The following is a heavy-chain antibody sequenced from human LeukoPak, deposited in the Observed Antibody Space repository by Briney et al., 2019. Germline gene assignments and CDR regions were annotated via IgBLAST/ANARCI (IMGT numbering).Heavy chain of an antibody. CDR1: GGSFSGYY. Sequence: PSETLSLTCAVYGGSFSGYYWSWIRQPPGKGLEWIGEINHSGSTNYNPSLKSRVTISVDTSKNQFSLKLSSVTAADTALYYCAKRNLGATTRSSYYYGMDVWGQGTTVTVSS. CDR2: INHSGST. CDR3: AKRNLGATTRSSYYYGMDV. D-gene: IGHD1-26*01. J-gene: IGHJ6*02. V-gene: IGHV4-34*01.